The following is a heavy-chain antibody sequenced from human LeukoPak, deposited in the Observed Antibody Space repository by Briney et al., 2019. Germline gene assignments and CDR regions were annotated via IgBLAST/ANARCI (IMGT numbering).Heavy chain of an antibody. CDR3: ARGYLGYCDDGGCLGGAFNI. CDR2: IYQSGST. CDR1: GGSISSRNW. D-gene: IGHD2-15*01. Sequence: SETLSLTCAVSGGSISSRNWWSWARQPPGEGLEWIGEIYQSGSTNYNPSLKSRVTLSVDKSNNQFSLKLSSVTAADTAVYYCARGYLGYCDDGGCLGGAFNIWGQGTMVTVSS. V-gene: IGHV4-4*02. J-gene: IGHJ3*02.